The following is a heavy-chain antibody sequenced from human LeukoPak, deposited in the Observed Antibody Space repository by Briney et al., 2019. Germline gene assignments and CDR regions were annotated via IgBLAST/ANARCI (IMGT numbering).Heavy chain of an antibody. CDR2: TNQDGSEK. J-gene: IGHJ6*02. CDR1: GFTFSSYW. D-gene: IGHD3-10*01. V-gene: IGHV3-7*01. Sequence: GGSLRLSCAASGFTFSSYWMSWVRQVPGKGLEWVANTNQDGSEKYYVDSVKGRFTISRDNAKNSVFLQMNSLRGEDTAVYYCVRDRFYGSGGHPEGGGIDVWGQGTTVIVSS. CDR3: VRDRFYGSGGHPEGGGIDV.